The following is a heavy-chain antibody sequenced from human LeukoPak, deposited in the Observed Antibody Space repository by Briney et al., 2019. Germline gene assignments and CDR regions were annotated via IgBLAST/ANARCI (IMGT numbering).Heavy chain of an antibody. D-gene: IGHD4-17*01. CDR2: ISGSGGST. CDR3: AKDTVTTHYYYYGMDV. V-gene: IGHV3-23*01. CDR1: GFTFSSYA. Sequence: PGASLRLSCAASGFTFSSYAMSWVRQAAGKGLERVSAISGSGGSTYYADSVKGRFTISRDNSKNTLYLQMNSLRAEDTAVYYCAKDTVTTHYYYYGMDVWGQGTTVTVSS. J-gene: IGHJ6*02.